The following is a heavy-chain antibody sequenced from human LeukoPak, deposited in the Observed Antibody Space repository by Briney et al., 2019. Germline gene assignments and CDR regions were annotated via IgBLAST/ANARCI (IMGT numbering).Heavy chain of an antibody. D-gene: IGHD5-18*01. CDR1: GLTFSSHW. CDR2: ITNDGSST. CDR3: AKVPTSFYTASWGFDN. V-gene: IGHV3-74*01. Sequence: AGGSLRLSCAASGLTFSSHWMHWVRQAPGKGLVWVSRITNDGSSTTYADSVKGRFTISRDNSKNTLYLQMNSLRSEDTAVYYCAKVPTSFYTASWGFDNWGQGTLVTVSS. J-gene: IGHJ4*02.